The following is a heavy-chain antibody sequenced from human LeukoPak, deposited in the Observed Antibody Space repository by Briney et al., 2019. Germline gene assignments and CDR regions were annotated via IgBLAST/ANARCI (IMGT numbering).Heavy chain of an antibody. CDR3: AKDGSMGATPTDFDY. V-gene: IGHV3-23*01. D-gene: IGHD1-26*01. CDR1: GFTFSSYA. CDR2: ISGSGGST. J-gene: IGHJ4*02. Sequence: GGSLRLSCAASGFTFSSYAMSWVRQAPGKGLEWVSAISGSGGSTYYADSVKGRFTISRDNSKNTLYLQMNSLRAEDPAVYYCAKDGSMGATPTDFDYWGQGTLVTVSS.